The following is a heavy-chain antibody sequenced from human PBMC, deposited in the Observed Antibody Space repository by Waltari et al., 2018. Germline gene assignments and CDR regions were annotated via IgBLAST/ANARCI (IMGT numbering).Heavy chain of an antibody. CDR1: GFTFSSYG. CDR3: ATYSSSWYSLRRIDY. V-gene: IGHV3-33*08. J-gene: IGHJ4*02. CDR2: IWYDGSNK. D-gene: IGHD6-13*01. Sequence: QVQLVESGGGVVQPGRSLRLSCSASGFTFSSYGMHWFRQAQGKGLEWVAVIWYDGSNKYYADSVKGRFTISRDNSKNTLYLQMNSLRAEDTAMYYCATYSSSWYSLRRIDYWGQGTLVTVSS.